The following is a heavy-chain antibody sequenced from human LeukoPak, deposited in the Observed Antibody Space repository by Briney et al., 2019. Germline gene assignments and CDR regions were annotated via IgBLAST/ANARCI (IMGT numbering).Heavy chain of an antibody. Sequence: SGPTLVKPTQTLTLTCTFSGFSLSASGVGVGWVRQPPGRALEWLALIYWDDDKSYSPSLRSRLTITKDTSKNQVVLTTTNMDPVDTATYYCAHRPFNSNWYRDFCYFDYWGQGTLVTVSS. V-gene: IGHV2-5*02. D-gene: IGHD4-11*01. CDR2: IYWDDDK. CDR1: GFSLSASGVG. J-gene: IGHJ4*02. CDR3: AHRPFNSNWYRDFCYFDY.